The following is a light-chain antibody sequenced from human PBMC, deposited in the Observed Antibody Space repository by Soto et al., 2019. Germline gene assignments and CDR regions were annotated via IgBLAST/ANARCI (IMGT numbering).Light chain of an antibody. Sequence: KTQSPSTLSVDVGYRFTIPCRASQSISSWLAWYQQKPGKAPKLLIYDASSLESGVPSRFSGSGSGTDFTLTISSLQAEDVAVYYCHQYYNTPQSFGGGTKVDI. CDR1: QSISSW. CDR2: DAS. J-gene: IGKJ4*01. CDR3: HQYYNTPQS. V-gene: IGKV1-5*01.